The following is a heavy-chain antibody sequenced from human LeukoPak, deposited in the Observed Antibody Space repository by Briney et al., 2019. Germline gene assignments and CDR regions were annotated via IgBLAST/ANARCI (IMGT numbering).Heavy chain of an antibody. CDR3: ARIGFPYCSSTSCQIDY. D-gene: IGHD2-2*01. CDR2: INPNSGGT. J-gene: IGHJ4*02. Sequence: ASVKVSCKASGYTFTAYYMHWVRQAPGQGLEWMGWINPNSGGTNYAQKFQGRVTMTRDTSISTAYMELSRLRSDDTAVYYCARIGFPYCSSTSCQIDYWGQGTLVTVSS. CDR1: GYTFTAYY. V-gene: IGHV1-2*02.